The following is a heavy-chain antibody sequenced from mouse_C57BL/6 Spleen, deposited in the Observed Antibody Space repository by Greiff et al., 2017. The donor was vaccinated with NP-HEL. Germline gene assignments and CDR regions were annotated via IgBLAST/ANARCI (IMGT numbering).Heavy chain of an antibody. D-gene: IGHD1-1*01. CDR3: ARSFYYGSSHGYFDV. CDR2: IDPSDSYT. Sequence: QVQLQQPGAELVRPGTSVKLSCMASGYTFTSYWMHWVKQRPGQGLEWIGVIDPSDSYTNYNQKFKGKATLTVDTSSSTAYMQLSSLTSEDSAVYYCARSFYYGSSHGYFDVWGTGTTVTVSS. V-gene: IGHV1-59*01. CDR1: GYTFTSYW. J-gene: IGHJ1*03.